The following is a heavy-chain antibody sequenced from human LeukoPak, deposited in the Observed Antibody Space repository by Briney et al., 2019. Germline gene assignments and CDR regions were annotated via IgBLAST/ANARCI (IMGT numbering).Heavy chain of an antibody. J-gene: IGHJ6*03. V-gene: IGHV3-23*01. CDR1: GFTFSSYA. CDR3: AKSLGSTPVWYVDV. CDR2: ISDSGGST. D-gene: IGHD1-26*01. Sequence: GGSLRLSCAASGFTFSSYAMSWVRQAPGKGLEWVSGISDSGGSTYYADSVKGRFTISRDNSKNTMYVQMNSLRAEDTAVYYCAKSLGSTPVWYVDVWGKGTTVTVSS.